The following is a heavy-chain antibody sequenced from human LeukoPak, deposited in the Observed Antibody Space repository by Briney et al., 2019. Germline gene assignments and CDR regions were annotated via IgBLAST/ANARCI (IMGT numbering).Heavy chain of an antibody. J-gene: IGHJ4*02. V-gene: IGHV1-18*01. CDR3: ARDVRRYYYDSSGYPDY. Sequence: GASVKVSCKASGYTFTSYGISWVRQAPGQGLEWMGRISAYNGNTNYAQKLQGRVTMTTDTSTSTAYMELRSLRSDDTAVYYCARDVRRYYYDSSGYPDYWGQGTLVTVSS. CDR2: ISAYNGNT. CDR1: GYTFTSYG. D-gene: IGHD3-22*01.